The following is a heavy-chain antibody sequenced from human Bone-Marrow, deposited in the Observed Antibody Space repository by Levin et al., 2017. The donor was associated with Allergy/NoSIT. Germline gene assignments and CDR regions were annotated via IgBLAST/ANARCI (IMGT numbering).Heavy chain of an antibody. CDR2: IYNTGST. J-gene: IGHJ4*02. V-gene: IGHV4-59*01. CDR3: ATRPPGGVFLAYFDY. D-gene: IGHD2-8*02. CDR1: GDSITNYY. Sequence: ESLKISCTVSGDSITNYYWSWIRQPPGKGLEWIGYIYNTGSTNYNPSLKSRVTISVDTSKNQFSLKLSSVTAADTAVYYCATRPPGGVFLAYFDYWGQGTRVTVSS.